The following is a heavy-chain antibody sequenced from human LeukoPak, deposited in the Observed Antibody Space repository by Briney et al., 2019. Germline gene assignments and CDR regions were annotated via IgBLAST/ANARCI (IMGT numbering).Heavy chain of an antibody. CDR2: INPNSGAT. Sequence: ASVKVSCKTSGYTFTGYYMHWVRQAPGQGLEWMGWINPNSGATNYAQKFQGRVTLTRDTSISTAYMEVSRLRSDDTAVYYCARDLYGSGSYYHFDYWGQGTLVTVSS. CDR3: ARDLYGSGSYYHFDY. J-gene: IGHJ4*02. CDR1: GYTFTGYY. V-gene: IGHV1-2*02. D-gene: IGHD3-10*01.